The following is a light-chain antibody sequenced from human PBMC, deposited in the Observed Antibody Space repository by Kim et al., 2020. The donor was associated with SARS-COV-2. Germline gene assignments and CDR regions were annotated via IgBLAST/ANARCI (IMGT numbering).Light chain of an antibody. CDR3: QSYDSSLSGRNWV. Sequence: QSVLTQPPSMSGAPGQRVTISCTGNSSNIGAGYGVHWYQQLPGTAPKLLIYDNNRRPSGIPVRFSGSKSGTSASLAITGLQAADEADYYCQSYDSSLSGRNWVFGGGTKLTVL. J-gene: IGLJ3*02. CDR1: SSNIGAGYG. V-gene: IGLV1-40*01. CDR2: DNN.